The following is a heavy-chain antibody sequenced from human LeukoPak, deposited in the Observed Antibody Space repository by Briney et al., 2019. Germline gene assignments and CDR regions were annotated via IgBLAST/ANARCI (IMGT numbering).Heavy chain of an antibody. Sequence: ASVKVSCKASGYTFTSYGISWVRQAPGQGLEWMGWISAYNGNTNYAQKLQGRVTMTTDTSTSTAYMELRSLRSDDTAVYYCARVGKGAGAWYNWNDGTYFDYWGQGTLVTVSS. CDR3: ARVGKGAGAWYNWNDGTYFDY. D-gene: IGHD1-1*01. CDR2: ISAYNGNT. CDR1: GYTFTSYG. V-gene: IGHV1-18*01. J-gene: IGHJ4*02.